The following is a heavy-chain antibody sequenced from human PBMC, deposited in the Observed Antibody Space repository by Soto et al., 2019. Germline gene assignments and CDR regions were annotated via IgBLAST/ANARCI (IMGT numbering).Heavy chain of an antibody. CDR3: TTIANIAAAGSFDY. Sequence: EVQLVESGGGLVKPGGSLRLSCAAFGFTFNNAWMSWVRQAPGKGLQWVGRIKRKTDGGTTDYAAPVKGRFPISRDDSTNTLYLQMNSLKTADTAVYYCTTIANIAAAGSFDYWGQGTLVTVSS. D-gene: IGHD6-13*01. CDR1: GFTFNNAW. V-gene: IGHV3-15*01. J-gene: IGHJ4*02. CDR2: IKRKTDGGTT.